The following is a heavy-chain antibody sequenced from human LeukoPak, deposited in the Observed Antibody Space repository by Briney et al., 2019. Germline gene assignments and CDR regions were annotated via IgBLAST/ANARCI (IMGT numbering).Heavy chain of an antibody. CDR3: ASGTLSAYDGDY. D-gene: IGHD5-12*01. J-gene: IGHJ4*02. V-gene: IGHV1-2*02. CDR1: GYTFTGYY. CDR2: INPKSGGT. Sequence: GASVKVSGKASGYTFTGYYMHWVRQAPGQGLEWMGWINPKSGGTNYAQKFQGRVTMTRDTSISPAYMELSRLRSDDTAVYYCASGTLSAYDGDYGRQGTLVTVSS.